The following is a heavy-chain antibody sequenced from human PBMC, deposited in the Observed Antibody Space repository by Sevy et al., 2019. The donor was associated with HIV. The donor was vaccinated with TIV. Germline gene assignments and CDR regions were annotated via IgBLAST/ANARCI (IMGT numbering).Heavy chain of an antibody. J-gene: IGHJ4*02. CDR2: ISATGGST. Sequence: GGSLRLSCGVSGFALRSYTMNWVRQAPGKGLEWVASISATGGSTYYADSVKGRFTISRDVSKSKLYLQMNSLTAEDTAMFYCAKTLQKLPFHPHYFDYWGQGTLVTVSS. V-gene: IGHV3-23*01. CDR1: GFALRSYT. D-gene: IGHD2-21*02. CDR3: AKTLQKLPFHPHYFDY.